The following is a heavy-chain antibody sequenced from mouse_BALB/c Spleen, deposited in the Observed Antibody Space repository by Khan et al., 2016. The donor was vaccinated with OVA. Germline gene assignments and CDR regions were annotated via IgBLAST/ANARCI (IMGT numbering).Heavy chain of an antibody. J-gene: IGHJ3*01. CDR1: GYSITSGYY. Sequence: EVQLQESGPGLVKPSQSLSLTCSVTGYSITSGYYWNWIRQFPGNKLEWMGYMKYDGTNTYNPSLKNRISITRATSTNQFFLKLISLTTEDTATYCGARAYFRYDETWFAYWGQGTLVTVSA. CDR2: MKYDGTN. CDR3: ARAYFRYDETWFAY. V-gene: IGHV3-6*02. D-gene: IGHD2-14*01.